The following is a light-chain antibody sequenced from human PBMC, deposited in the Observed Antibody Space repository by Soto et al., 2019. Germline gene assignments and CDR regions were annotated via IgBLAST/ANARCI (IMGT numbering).Light chain of an antibody. CDR3: QQYYSYVYT. V-gene: IGKV1-5*01. CDR2: DAS. CDR1: QSINSW. J-gene: IGKJ2*01. Sequence: DIQMTQSPSTLSASVGDRVTITCRASQSINSWLAWYQQKPGKAPKVLIYDASSLQSGVPSRFSGSGSGTEFSLTISGLQPYYFATYYCQQYYSYVYTFGQGTKREIK.